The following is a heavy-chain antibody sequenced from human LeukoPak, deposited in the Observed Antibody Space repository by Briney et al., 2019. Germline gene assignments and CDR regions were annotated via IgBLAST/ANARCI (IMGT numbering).Heavy chain of an antibody. J-gene: IGHJ6*02. CDR2: IYYSGST. D-gene: IGHD1-14*01. V-gene: IGHV4-59*08. CDR3: SRHNPACSYYGMDV. Sequence: SETLSLTCTVSGGSISGYYWSWIRQPPGQGLEWIGYIYYSGSTNYNPSLTSRVTISVDTSKNQFSLKLTSVTAADTAVYYCSRHNPACSYYGMDVWGQGTTVTVSS. CDR1: GGSISGYY.